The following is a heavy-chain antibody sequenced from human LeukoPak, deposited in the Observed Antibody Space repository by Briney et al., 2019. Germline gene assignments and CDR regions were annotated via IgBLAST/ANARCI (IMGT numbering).Heavy chain of an antibody. CDR2: IKQDGSER. Sequence: GGSLRLSCAVYGFTFSNYWMSWVRQAPGKGLERVANIKQDGSERYYVDSVKGRFTISRDNAKNSLYLQMNSLRAEDTAVYYCARDTSLRGMTTIVWGQGTPVTVSS. CDR1: GFTFSNYW. J-gene: IGHJ4*02. V-gene: IGHV3-7*01. D-gene: IGHD5-24*01. CDR3: ARDTSLRGMTTIV.